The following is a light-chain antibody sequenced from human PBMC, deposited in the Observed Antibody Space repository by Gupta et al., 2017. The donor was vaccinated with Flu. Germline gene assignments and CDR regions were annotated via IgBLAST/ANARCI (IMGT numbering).Light chain of an antibody. CDR2: ENH. V-gene: IGLV1-51*02. CDR3: GTWDSGLTSWV. Sequence: QSVLTQPPSVSAAPGQKVTISCSGSSSNIGNNFVSWYQHLSGGAPKLLIYENHNRPSGIPDRFSGSKSGTSATLGITGLQTGDEAIYYCGTWDSGLTSWVFGGGTKLTVL. CDR1: SSNIGNNF. J-gene: IGLJ3*02.